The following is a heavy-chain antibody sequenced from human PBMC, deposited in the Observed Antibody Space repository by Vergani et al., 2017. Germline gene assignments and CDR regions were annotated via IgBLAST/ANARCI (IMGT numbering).Heavy chain of an antibody. CDR1: GGSFSGYY. CDR2: INHSGST. CDR3: ARGDVWSGYYWWFDP. D-gene: IGHD3-3*01. J-gene: IGHJ5*02. V-gene: IGHV4-34*01. Sequence: QVQLQQWGAGLLKPSETLSLTCAVYGGSFSGYYWSWIRQPPGKGLEWVGEINHSGSTNYNPSLKSRVTISVDTSKNQFSLKLSSVTAADTAVYYCARGDVWSGYYWWFDPWGQGTLVTVSS.